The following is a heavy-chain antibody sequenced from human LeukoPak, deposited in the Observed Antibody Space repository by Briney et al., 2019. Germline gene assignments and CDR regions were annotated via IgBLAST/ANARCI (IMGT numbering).Heavy chain of an antibody. V-gene: IGHV4-59*01. Sequence: SETLPLTCTVSGGSISSYYWSWIRQPPGKGLEWIGYIYYSGSTNYNPSLKSRVTISVDTSQNQFSLKLSSVTAADTAVYYCARVKGVRFLEWLLKGGYYYMDVWGKGTTVTVSS. J-gene: IGHJ6*03. CDR1: GGSISSYY. CDR3: ARVKGVRFLEWLLKGGYYYMDV. D-gene: IGHD3-3*01. CDR2: IYYSGST.